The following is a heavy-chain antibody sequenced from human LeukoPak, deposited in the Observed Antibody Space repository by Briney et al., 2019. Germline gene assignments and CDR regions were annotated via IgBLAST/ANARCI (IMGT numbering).Heavy chain of an antibody. D-gene: IGHD3-22*01. J-gene: IGHJ4*02. CDR1: GGSISSSSYY. CDR3: ARVGPWVQLDLASITMIPPFFDY. Sequence: SETLSLAWSVSGGSISSSSYYWGWVRPPPGKGRGWGGSIHYSGSTYYNPSLKSRVTLSVDTSKNQYSLRLSSVTAAPTAVYYCARVGPWVQLDLASITMIPPFFDYWGRATLVTVSS. V-gene: IGHV4-39*07. CDR2: IHYSGST.